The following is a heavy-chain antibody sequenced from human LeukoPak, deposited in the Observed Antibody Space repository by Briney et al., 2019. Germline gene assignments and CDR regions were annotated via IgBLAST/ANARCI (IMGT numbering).Heavy chain of an antibody. D-gene: IGHD6-19*01. V-gene: IGHV3-49*03. J-gene: IGHJ5*02. CDR2: IRSKAYGGTT. CDR1: GFTFCDYA. Sequence: PGRSLRLSCTASGFTFCDYAMSWFRRAPGKGLEGLGFIRSKAYGGTTEYAASVKGRFTISRDDSKSIAYLQMNSLKTEDTAVYYCTRDLGVSGWYWFDPWGQGTLVTVSS. CDR3: TRDLGVSGWYWFDP.